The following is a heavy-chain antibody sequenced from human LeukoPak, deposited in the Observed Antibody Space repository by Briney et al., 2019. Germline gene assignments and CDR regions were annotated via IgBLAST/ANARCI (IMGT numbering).Heavy chain of an antibody. J-gene: IGHJ1*01. CDR3: ARVASIAVAGTLLYSQL. CDR2: ISISGGST. CDR1: GFSFSTFA. Sequence: PGGSLRLSCAASGFSFSTFAMNWVRQAPGKGLEWVSGISISGGSTYYIDSVKGRFTISRDNSKLYLQMNNLRVEDTAVYYCARVASIAVAGTLLYSQLWGQGTPVIVSS. D-gene: IGHD6-19*01. V-gene: IGHV3-23*01.